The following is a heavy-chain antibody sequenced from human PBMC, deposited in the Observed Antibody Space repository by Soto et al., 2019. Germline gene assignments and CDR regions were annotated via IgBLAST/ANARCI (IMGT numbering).Heavy chain of an antibody. Sequence: QVQLQESGPGLVKPSETLSLTCTVSGVSFSTYYWSWIRQDPGKGLEWIGYIYYSGSSNYNPSLKSRVTMSVDTSKNQLSLKLSSVTAVDTAVYYCARDQGGPCDYWGQGTLVTVSS. V-gene: IGHV4-59*01. J-gene: IGHJ4*02. CDR3: ARDQGGPCDY. CDR1: GVSFSTYY. D-gene: IGHD2-15*01. CDR2: IYYSGSS.